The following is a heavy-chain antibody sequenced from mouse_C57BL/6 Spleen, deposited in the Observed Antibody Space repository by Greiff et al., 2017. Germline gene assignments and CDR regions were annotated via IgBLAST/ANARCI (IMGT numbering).Heavy chain of an antibody. D-gene: IGHD1-1*01. Sequence: EVKLQESGPELVKPGASVKIPCKASGYTFTDYNMDWVKQSHGKSLEWIGDINPNNGGTIYNQKFKGKATLTVDKSSSTAYMELRSLTSEDTAVYYCARSIVAHYYAMDYWGQGTSVTVSS. CDR2: INPNNGGT. J-gene: IGHJ4*01. CDR3: ARSIVAHYYAMDY. V-gene: IGHV1-18*01. CDR1: GYTFTDYN.